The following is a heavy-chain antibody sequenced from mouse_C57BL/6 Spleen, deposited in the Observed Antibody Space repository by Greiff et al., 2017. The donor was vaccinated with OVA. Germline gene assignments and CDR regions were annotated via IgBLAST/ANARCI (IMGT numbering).Heavy chain of an antibody. J-gene: IGHJ2*01. CDR2: ISDGGSYT. CDR3: AGSDGYYFDY. CDR1: GFTFSSYA. Sequence: EVKVVESGGGLVKPGGSLKLSCAASGFTFSSYAMSWVRQTPEKRLEWVATISDGGSYTYYPDNVKGRFTISRDNAKNNLYLQMSHLKSEDTAMYYCAGSDGYYFDYWGQGTTLTVSS. V-gene: IGHV5-4*03. D-gene: IGHD2-3*01.